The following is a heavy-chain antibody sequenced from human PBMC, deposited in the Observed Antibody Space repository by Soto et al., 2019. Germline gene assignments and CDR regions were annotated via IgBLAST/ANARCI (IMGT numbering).Heavy chain of an antibody. CDR3: ARGYWIGYSGYDSSYYFDY. V-gene: IGHV1-69*01. CDR2: IIPIFGTA. D-gene: IGHD5-12*01. CDR1: GGTFSSYA. Sequence: QVQLVQSGAEVKKPGSSVKVSCKASGGTFSSYAISWVLQAPGQGLEWMGGIIPIFGTANYAEKFQGRVTTTADESTSKGYMELSSLSSEDTAVYYCARGYWIGYSGYDSSYYFDYWGQGTLVTVSS. J-gene: IGHJ4*02.